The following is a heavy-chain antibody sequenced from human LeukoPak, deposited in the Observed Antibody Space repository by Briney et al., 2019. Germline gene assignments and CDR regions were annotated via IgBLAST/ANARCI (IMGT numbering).Heavy chain of an antibody. J-gene: IGHJ2*01. D-gene: IGHD3-9*01. V-gene: IGHV5-51*01. CDR1: GYSFTSYW. CDR2: IYPGDSDT. CDR3: ARGPYYDILTGYYLGWYFDL. Sequence: HGESLKISCKGSGYSFTSYWIGWVRQMPGKGLEWMGIIYPGDSDTRYSPSFQGQVTISADKSISTAYLQWSSLKASDTAMYYCARGPYYDILTGYYLGWYFDLWGRGTLVTVSS.